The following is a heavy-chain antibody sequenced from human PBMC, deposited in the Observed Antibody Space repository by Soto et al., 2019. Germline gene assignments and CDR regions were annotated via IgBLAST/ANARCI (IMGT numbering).Heavy chain of an antibody. Sequence: GGSLRLSCAASGFTFSSYAMSWVRQAPGKGLEWVSVISGSDDSTYYADSVKGRFTISRDNSKNTLYLQMNSLRAEDTAVYYCAKRRRSSTFDYWGQEALVTVSS. CDR2: ISGSDDST. J-gene: IGHJ4*02. CDR1: GFTFSSYA. CDR3: AKRRRSSTFDY. V-gene: IGHV3-23*01. D-gene: IGHD6-6*01.